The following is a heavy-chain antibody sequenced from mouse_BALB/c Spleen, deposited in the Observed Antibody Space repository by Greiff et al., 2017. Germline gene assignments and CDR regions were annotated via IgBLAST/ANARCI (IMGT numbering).Heavy chain of an antibody. J-gene: IGHJ3*01. D-gene: IGHD2-4*01. CDR1: GFTFSSFG. V-gene: IGHV5-17*02. CDR3: ARSAYYDSWFAY. Sequence: EVQRVESGGGLVQPGGSRKLSCAASGFTFSSFGMHWVRQAPEKGLEWVAYISSGSSTIYYADTVKGRFTISRDNPKNTLFLQMTSLRSEDTAMYYCARSAYYDSWFAYWGQGTLVTVSA. CDR2: ISSGSSTI.